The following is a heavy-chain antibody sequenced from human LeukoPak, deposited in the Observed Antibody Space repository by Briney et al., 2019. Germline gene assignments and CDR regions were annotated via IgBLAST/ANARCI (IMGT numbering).Heavy chain of an antibody. CDR1: GCIFTDYD. Sequence: ASVKVSCKASGCIFTDYDINWVRQATGQGLEWMGWTNPISGYTGSAQKFQGRVTMTRDTSISTAYLELSSLRSDDTAVYYCARGNRLYSSSRSSLPFDIWGQGTMVTVSS. CDR3: ARGNRLYSSSRSSLPFDI. CDR2: TNPISGYT. J-gene: IGHJ3*02. D-gene: IGHD6-13*01. V-gene: IGHV1-8*01.